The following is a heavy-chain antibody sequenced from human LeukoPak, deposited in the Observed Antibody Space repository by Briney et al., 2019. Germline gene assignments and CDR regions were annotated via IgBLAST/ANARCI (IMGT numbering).Heavy chain of an antibody. D-gene: IGHD3-10*01. CDR3: ARDPMALDF. V-gene: IGHV3-48*02. Sequence: GGSLRLSCVASGFSFTRYSMNCVRQAPGKGLQWVSYIRSSGDIIHYADSVKGRFTISRDTAKNTLYLQMNNLRDEDTAVYYCARDPMALDFWGRGTLVTVSS. J-gene: IGHJ4*02. CDR2: IRSSGDII. CDR1: GFSFTRYS.